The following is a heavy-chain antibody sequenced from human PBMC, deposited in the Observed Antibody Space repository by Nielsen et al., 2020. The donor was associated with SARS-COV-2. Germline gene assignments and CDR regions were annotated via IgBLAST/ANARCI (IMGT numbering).Heavy chain of an antibody. J-gene: IGHJ4*02. CDR2: IYYSGST. CDR3: ARAPVDWNYVFDY. V-gene: IGHV4-59*01. Sequence: SETLSLTCTVSGGSISSYYWSWIRQPPGKGLEWIGYIYYSGSTNYNPSLKSRVTISVDTSKNQFSLKLSSVTAAATAVYYCARAPVDWNYVFDYWGQGTLVTVSS. CDR1: GGSISSYY. D-gene: IGHD1-7*01.